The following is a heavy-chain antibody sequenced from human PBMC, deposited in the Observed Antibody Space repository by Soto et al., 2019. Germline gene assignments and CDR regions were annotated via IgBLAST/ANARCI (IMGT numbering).Heavy chain of an antibody. V-gene: IGHV3-11*03. Sequence: GGSLRLSCVASGFTFSDHYMTWIRQAPGKGLEWLSYISTSSSYTNYADSVKGRFTISRDNAMNSLYLQMNNLRAEDTAVYYCARLRLTGYFDYWGQGTLVTVSS. CDR2: ISTSSSYT. J-gene: IGHJ4*02. CDR1: GFTFSDHY. CDR3: ARLRLTGYFDY.